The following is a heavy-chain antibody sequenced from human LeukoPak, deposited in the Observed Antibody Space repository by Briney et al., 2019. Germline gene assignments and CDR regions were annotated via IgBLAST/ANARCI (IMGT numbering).Heavy chain of an antibody. J-gene: IGHJ5*02. CDR2: INAGNGNT. Sequence: ASVKVSCKASGYTFTGYYMHWVRQAPGQRLEWMGWINAGNGNTKYSQKFQGRVTITRDTSASTAYMELSSLRSEDTAVYYCARALEWLFAFDPWGQGTLVTVSS. CDR1: GYTFTGYY. D-gene: IGHD3-3*01. CDR3: ARALEWLFAFDP. V-gene: IGHV1-3*01.